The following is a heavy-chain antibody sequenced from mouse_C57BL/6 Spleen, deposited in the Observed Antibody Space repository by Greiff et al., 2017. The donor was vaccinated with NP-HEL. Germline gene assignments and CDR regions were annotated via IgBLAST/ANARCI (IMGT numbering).Heavy chain of an antibody. CDR3: TGEAKLGWFAY. J-gene: IGHJ3*01. D-gene: IGHD4-1*01. Sequence: EVQRVESGGGLVQPGGSMKLSCVASGFTFSNYWMNWVRQSPEKGLEWVAQIRLKSDNYATHYAESVKGRFTISRDDSKSSVYLQMNNLRAEDTGIYYCTGEAKLGWFAYWGQGTLVTVSA. CDR1: GFTFSNYW. V-gene: IGHV6-3*01. CDR2: IRLKSDNYAT.